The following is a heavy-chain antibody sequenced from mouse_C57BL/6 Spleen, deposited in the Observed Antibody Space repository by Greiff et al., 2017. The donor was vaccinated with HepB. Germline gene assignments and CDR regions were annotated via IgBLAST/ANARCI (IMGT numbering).Heavy chain of an antibody. CDR3: ARETHFDY. CDR2: ISDGGSYT. J-gene: IGHJ2*01. CDR1: GFTFSSYA. Sequence: EVKLQESGGGLVKPGGSLKLSCAASGFTFSSYAMSWVRQTPEKRLEWVATISDGGSYTYYPDNVKGRFTISRDNAKNNLYLQMSHLKSEDTAMYYCARETHFDYWGQGTTLTVSS. V-gene: IGHV5-4*01.